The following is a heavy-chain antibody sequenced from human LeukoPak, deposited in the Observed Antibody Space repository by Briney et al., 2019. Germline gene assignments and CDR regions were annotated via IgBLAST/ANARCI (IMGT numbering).Heavy chain of an antibody. J-gene: IGHJ3*02. CDR1: GFTFSSYA. V-gene: IGHV3-23*01. Sequence: GGSLRLSCAASGFTFSSYAMSWVRQAPGKGLEWVSAISGSGGSTYYADSVKGRFTISRDNSKNTLYLQMNSLRAEDTAVYYCAKDGITIFGVVIMADDAFDIWGQGTMVTVSS. CDR3: AKDGITIFGVVIMADDAFDI. CDR2: ISGSGGST. D-gene: IGHD3-3*01.